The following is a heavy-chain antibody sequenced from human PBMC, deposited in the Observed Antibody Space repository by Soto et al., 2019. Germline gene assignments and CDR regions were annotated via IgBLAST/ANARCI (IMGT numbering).Heavy chain of an antibody. Sequence: GGSLTLSGATVGFSISTFGMSGVRQAPVKDVEWVAYINSGSDTIHYADSVRGRFTVSRDNAKNPLFLQMNSLRVEDTALYYCARARAAGGYWGQGTLVTVSS. V-gene: IGHV3-48*03. D-gene: IGHD6-13*01. J-gene: IGHJ4*02. CDR3: ARARAAGGY. CDR2: INSGSDTI. CDR1: GFSISTFG.